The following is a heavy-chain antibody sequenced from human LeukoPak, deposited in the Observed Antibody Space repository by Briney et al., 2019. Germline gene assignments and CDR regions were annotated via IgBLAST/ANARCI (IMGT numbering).Heavy chain of an antibody. CDR3: AGVIPRIDACDI. Sequence: SETLSLTCTVSGGSISSYYWSWIRQPAGKGLEWIGRIYTSGSTKYNPPLMSRATMSLDTSKNQSSLTLNSVTSAPTAVFYFAGVIPRIDACDIWGQGTMVTVSS. J-gene: IGHJ3*02. D-gene: IGHD2-15*01. CDR2: IYTSGST. CDR1: GGSISSYY. V-gene: IGHV4-4*07.